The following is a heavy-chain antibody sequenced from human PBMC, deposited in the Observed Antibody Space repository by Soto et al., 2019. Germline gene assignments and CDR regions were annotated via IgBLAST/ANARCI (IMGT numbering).Heavy chain of an antibody. CDR3: ERELRFLEWTTHKNYYYGMDL. CDR1: GGSISSYY. V-gene: IGHV4-59*01. J-gene: IGHJ6*01. Sequence: PSETLSLTCTVSGGSISSYYWSWIRQPPGKGLEWIGYIYYSVSTNYNPSLKSRVTISVDTSKNQFSLKLSSVTAADTAVYYCERELRFLEWTTHKNYYYGMDLWGQGTKVPV. CDR2: IYYSVST. D-gene: IGHD3-3*01.